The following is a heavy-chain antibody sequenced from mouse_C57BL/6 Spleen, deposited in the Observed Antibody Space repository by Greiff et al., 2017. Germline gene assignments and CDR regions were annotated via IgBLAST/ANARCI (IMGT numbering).Heavy chain of an antibody. J-gene: IGHJ2*01. CDR1: GFSLSTSGMG. D-gene: IGHD2-3*01. Sequence: QVTLKESGPGILQSSQTLSLTCSFSGFSLSTSGMGVSWIRQPSGKGLEWLAHIHWVDDKRYNPSLKSRLTISKDTSRNQVFLKITSVDTADTATYYSARSRDGYYFDYWGQGTTLTVSS. CDR2: IHWVDDK. CDR3: ARSRDGYYFDY. V-gene: IGHV8-12*01.